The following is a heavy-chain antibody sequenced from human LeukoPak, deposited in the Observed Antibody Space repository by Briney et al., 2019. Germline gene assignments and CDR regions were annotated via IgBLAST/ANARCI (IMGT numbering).Heavy chain of an antibody. J-gene: IGHJ4*02. CDR2: INHSGST. V-gene: IGHV4-34*01. CDR3: ARGPYYYDSSGNFDY. CDR1: EFTFSSYN. D-gene: IGHD3-22*01. Sequence: GSLRLSCAASEFTFSSYNMNWIRQPPGKGLEWIGEINHSGSTNYNPSLKSRVTISVDTSKNQFSLKLSSVTAADTAVYYCARGPYYYDSSGNFDYWGQGTLVTVSS.